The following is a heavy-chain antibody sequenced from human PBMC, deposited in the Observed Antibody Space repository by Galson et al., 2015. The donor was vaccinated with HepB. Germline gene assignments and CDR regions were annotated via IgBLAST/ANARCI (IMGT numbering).Heavy chain of an antibody. CDR1: GGTFSSYT. Sequence: SVKVSCKASGGTFSSYTISWVRQAPGQGLKWMGRIIPILGIANYAQKFQGRVTITADKSTSTAYMELSSLRSEDTAVYYCARVKSLDGFYYYGMDVWGQGTTVTVSS. V-gene: IGHV1-69*02. CDR3: ARVKSLDGFYYYGMDV. J-gene: IGHJ6*02. D-gene: IGHD5-24*01. CDR2: IIPILGIA.